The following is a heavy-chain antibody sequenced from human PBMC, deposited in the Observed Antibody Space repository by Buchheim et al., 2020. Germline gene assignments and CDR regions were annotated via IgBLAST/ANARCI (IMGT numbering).Heavy chain of an antibody. Sequence: QVQLQQWGAGLLKPSETLSLTCAVYGGSFSGYYWSWIRQPPGKGLEWIGEINHSGSTNYNPSLKSRVTISVDTSKNQFSLKLSSVTAADTAAYYCARFYGSGYSSSWYVDYWGQGTL. D-gene: IGHD6-13*01. CDR1: GGSFSGYY. V-gene: IGHV4-34*01. J-gene: IGHJ4*02. CDR2: INHSGST. CDR3: ARFYGSGYSSSWYVDY.